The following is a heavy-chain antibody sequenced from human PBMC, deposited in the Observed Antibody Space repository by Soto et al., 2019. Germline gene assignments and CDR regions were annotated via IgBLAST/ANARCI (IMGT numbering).Heavy chain of an antibody. CDR1: GFTFSSYA. Sequence: GGSLRLSCAASGFTFSSYAMHWVRQAPGKGLEWVAVISYDGSNKYYADSVKGRFTISRDNSKNTLYLQMNSLRAEDTAVYYCAKTTVWCQGTWVTGSS. J-gene: IGHJ4*02. CDR2: ISYDGSNK. V-gene: IGHV3-30-3*02. CDR3: AKTTV. D-gene: IGHD4-17*01.